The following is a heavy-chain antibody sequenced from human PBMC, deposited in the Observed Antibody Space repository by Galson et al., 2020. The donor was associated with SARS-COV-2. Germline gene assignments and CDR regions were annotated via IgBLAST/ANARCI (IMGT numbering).Heavy chain of an antibody. CDR1: GFTFSSYA. Sequence: GGSLRLSCAASGFTFSSYAMSWVRQAPGKGLEWVSAISGSGGSTYYADSVKGRFTISRDNSKNTLYLQMNSLRAEDTAVYYCAKDQMFLQLWLLFDYWGQGTLVTVSS. V-gene: IGHV3-23*01. J-gene: IGHJ4*02. CDR2: ISGSGGST. D-gene: IGHD5-18*01. CDR3: AKDQMFLQLWLLFDY.